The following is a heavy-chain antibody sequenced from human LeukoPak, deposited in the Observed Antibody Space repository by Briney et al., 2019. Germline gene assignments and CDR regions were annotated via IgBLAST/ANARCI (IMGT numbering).Heavy chain of an antibody. CDR3: ARGGDGYNLDYYYYMDV. CDR1: GGTFSSYA. D-gene: IGHD5-24*01. V-gene: IGHV1-69*06. J-gene: IGHJ6*03. CDR2: IIPMFGTA. Sequence: SVKVSCKASGGTFSSYAIRWVRQAPGQGLEWMGGIIPMFGTADYAQKLQGRVTITADKSTSTAYMELSSLRSEDTAVYYCARGGDGYNLDYYYYMDVWGKGTTVTVSS.